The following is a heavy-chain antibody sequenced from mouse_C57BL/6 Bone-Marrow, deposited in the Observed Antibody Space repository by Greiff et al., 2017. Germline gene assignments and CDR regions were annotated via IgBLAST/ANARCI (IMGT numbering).Heavy chain of an antibody. J-gene: IGHJ2*01. CDR3: ARGPYYSDFFFDY. V-gene: IGHV1-72*01. D-gene: IGHD2-12*01. CDR2: IDPTGGGT. CDR1: GYTFTSYW. Sequence: QVQLQQPGAELVKPGASVKLSCKASGYTFTSYWMHWVKQRPGRGLEWIGRIDPTGGGTKYNGKFKSKATLTVDKPSSTAYMQLSSLTSEDSAVYYCARGPYYSDFFFDYWGQGTTLTVSS.